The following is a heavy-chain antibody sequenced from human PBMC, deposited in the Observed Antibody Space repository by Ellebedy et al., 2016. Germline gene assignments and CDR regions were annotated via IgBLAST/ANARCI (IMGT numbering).Heavy chain of an antibody. CDR3: ARGVVTVTGEYYYYYYGMDV. Sequence: ASVKVSCKASGYTFTGYYMHWVRQAPGQGLEWMGRIIPILGIANYAQKFQGRVTITADKSTSTAYMELSSLRSEDTAVYYCARGVVTVTGEYYYYYYGMDVWGQGTTVTVSS. CDR2: IIPILGIA. V-gene: IGHV1-69*04. D-gene: IGHD2-21*02. J-gene: IGHJ6*02. CDR1: GYTFTGYY.